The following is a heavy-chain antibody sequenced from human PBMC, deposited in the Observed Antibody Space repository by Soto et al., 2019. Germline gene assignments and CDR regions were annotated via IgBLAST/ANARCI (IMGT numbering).Heavy chain of an antibody. CDR3: ARFTYYYDSSGLYPHDY. CDR1: GFTFSSYL. CDR2: IKQDGSEK. V-gene: IGHV3-7*05. J-gene: IGHJ4*02. D-gene: IGHD3-22*01. Sequence: PGGSLRLSCAASGFTFSSYLMSWVRQAPGKGLEWVANIKQDGSEKYYVDSVKGRFTISRDNAKNSLYLQMNSLRAEDTAVYYCARFTYYYDSSGLYPHDYWGQGTLVTVSS.